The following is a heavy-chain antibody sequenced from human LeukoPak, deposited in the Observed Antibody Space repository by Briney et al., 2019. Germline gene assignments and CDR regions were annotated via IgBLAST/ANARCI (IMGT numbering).Heavy chain of an antibody. Sequence: ASVKVSCKASGYTFTGYYMHWVRQAPEQGLEWMGWINPNSGGTNYAQKFQGRATMTRDTSISTAYMELSSLRSDDSAVYYCVVYRTRYCSGGSCYNWFDPWGQGTLVTVSS. D-gene: IGHD2-15*01. CDR3: VVYRTRYCSGGSCYNWFDP. CDR1: GYTFTGYY. CDR2: INPNSGGT. J-gene: IGHJ5*02. V-gene: IGHV1-2*02.